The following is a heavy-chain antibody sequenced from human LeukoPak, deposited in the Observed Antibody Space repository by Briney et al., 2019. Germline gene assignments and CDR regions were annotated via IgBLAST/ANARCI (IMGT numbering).Heavy chain of an antibody. CDR1: GFTXDDYA. D-gene: IGHD4-17*01. Sequence: XXLRLXXXXSGFTXDDYAMHWVRHAPGKGLEWVSGISWNSGSIGYADSVKGRFTISRDNAKNSLYLQMNSLRAEDTALYYCAKESKDSGDYEYWGQGTLVTVSS. V-gene: IGHV3-9*01. CDR2: ISWNSGSI. CDR3: AKESKDSGDYEY. J-gene: IGHJ4*02.